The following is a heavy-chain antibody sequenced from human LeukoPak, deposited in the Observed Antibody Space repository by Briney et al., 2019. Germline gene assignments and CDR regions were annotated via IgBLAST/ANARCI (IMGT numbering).Heavy chain of an antibody. V-gene: IGHV1-8*02. CDR2: MNPNSGNT. CDR3: ARGREYSTTGPHDAFDI. J-gene: IGHJ3*02. Sequence: ASVKVSCKASGYTFTGYYMHWVRQAPGQGLEWMGWMNPNSGNTGYAQKFQGRVTMTRNTSISTAYMELSSLRSEDTAVYYCARGREYSTTGPHDAFDIWGQGTMVTVS. CDR1: GYTFTGYY. D-gene: IGHD6-6*01.